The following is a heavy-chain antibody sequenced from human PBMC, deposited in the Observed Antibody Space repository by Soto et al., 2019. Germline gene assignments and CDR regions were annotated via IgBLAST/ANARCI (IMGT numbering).Heavy chain of an antibody. V-gene: IGHV3-23*01. J-gene: IGHJ5*02. Sequence: SLRLSCAASGFTFRSYAMICVRQAPGKGLEWVSAISGSGGSTYYADSEKGRFTISRDNSKNTLYLQMNSLRAEDTAVYYCAKDRGTSGYENWFDPWGQGTLVTVSS. CDR1: GFTFRSYA. CDR3: AKDRGTSGYENWFDP. D-gene: IGHD5-12*01. CDR2: ISGSGGST.